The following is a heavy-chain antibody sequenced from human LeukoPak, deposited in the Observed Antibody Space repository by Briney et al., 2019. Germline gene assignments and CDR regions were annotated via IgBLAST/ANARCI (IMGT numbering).Heavy chain of an antibody. CDR2: IYYSGST. CDR3: AGREPHTTGAIDY. J-gene: IGHJ4*02. V-gene: IGHV4-59*08. D-gene: IGHD1-1*01. CDR1: GGSISSYY. Sequence: SETLSLTCTVSGGSISSYYWSWIRQPPGKGLEWIGYIYYSGSTNYNPSLKSRVTISVDTSKNQFSLKLSSVTAADTAVYYCAGREPHTTGAIDYWGQGTLVTVSS.